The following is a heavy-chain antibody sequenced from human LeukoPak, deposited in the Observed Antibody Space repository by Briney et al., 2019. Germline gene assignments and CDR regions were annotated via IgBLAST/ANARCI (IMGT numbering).Heavy chain of an antibody. CDR1: GLTFSSYS. Sequence: GGSLRLSCAASGLTFSSYSMNCVRQAPGKGLEWVSSISSSSSYIYYADSVKGRFTISRDNAKNSLYLQMNSLRAEDTAVYYCARVVTGVMVAATSWFDPWGQGTLVTVSS. CDR2: ISSSSSYI. V-gene: IGHV3-21*01. CDR3: ARVVTGVMVAATSWFDP. J-gene: IGHJ5*02. D-gene: IGHD2-15*01.